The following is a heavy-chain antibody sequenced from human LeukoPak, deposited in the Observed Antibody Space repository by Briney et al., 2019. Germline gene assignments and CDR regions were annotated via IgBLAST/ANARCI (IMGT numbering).Heavy chain of an antibody. V-gene: IGHV4-61*02. J-gene: IGHJ5*02. D-gene: IGHD6-19*01. CDR1: GGSISSGAYY. CDR2: IYRSGST. Sequence: PSQTLSLTCTVSGGSISSGAYYWTWIRQPAGKGLEWIGRIYRSGSTNYNPSLKSRVTISVDTSKNQFSLKVTSVTAADTAVYYCAKGAGPPWFDPWGQGTLVTVSS. CDR3: AKGAGPPWFDP.